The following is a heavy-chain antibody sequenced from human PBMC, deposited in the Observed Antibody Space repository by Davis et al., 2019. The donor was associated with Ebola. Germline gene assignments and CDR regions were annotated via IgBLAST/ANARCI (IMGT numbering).Heavy chain of an antibody. CDR1: GYSFTRYW. V-gene: IGHV5-51*01. Sequence: GSLKISCKGSGYSFTRYWIGWVRPMPGKGLEWMGIIYTGDSDTRYSPSFQGQVTIAADKSIRTAYLQWSSLKASDTAMYYCARRSGAAAGDYWGQGTRVTVSS. CDR3: ARRSGAAAGDY. D-gene: IGHD6-13*01. CDR2: IYTGDSDT. J-gene: IGHJ4*02.